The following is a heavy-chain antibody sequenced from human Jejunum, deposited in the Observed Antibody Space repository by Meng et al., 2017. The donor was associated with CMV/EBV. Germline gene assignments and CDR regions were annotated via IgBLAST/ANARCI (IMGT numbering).Heavy chain of an antibody. V-gene: IGHV3-7*01. J-gene: IGHJ4*02. D-gene: IGHD5-24*01. CDR3: ATAGNYRLDT. CDR1: GFRFSGYW. Sequence: CAAYGFRFSGYWMSGVRQAPEKGLEWVAKIKQDASERCYMDSVKGRFTISRGNAKNSLYLQMNSLRAEDTGVYYCATAGNYRLDTWGQGTLVTVSS. CDR2: IKQDASER.